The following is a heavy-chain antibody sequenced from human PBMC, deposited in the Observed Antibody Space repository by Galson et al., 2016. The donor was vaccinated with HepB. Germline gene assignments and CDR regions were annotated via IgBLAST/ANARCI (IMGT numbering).Heavy chain of an antibody. Sequence: SLRLSCAASGFTLSSYWMSWVRQAPGRGLEWVANIKEDGSEKYYVDSVKGRFSISRDNAKNSLYLQMNSLRAEDTAVYYCANIPRRGPFDYWGQGTQVTVSS. CDR2: IKEDGSEK. D-gene: IGHD2-21*01. J-gene: IGHJ4*02. V-gene: IGHV3-7*03. CDR3: ANIPRRGPFDY. CDR1: GFTLSSYW.